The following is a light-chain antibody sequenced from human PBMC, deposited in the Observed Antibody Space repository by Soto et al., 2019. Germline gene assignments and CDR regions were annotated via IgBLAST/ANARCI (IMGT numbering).Light chain of an antibody. CDR2: DAS. J-gene: IGKJ5*01. Sequence: EIVLTQSPATLSLSPGERATLSCRASQSVSSYLAWYQHKPGQAPRLLIYDASTRATGIPARFSGSGSGTDFTLTISGLEPEDFAVYYCQQRSNWPPITFGQGTRLEIK. V-gene: IGKV3-11*01. CDR1: QSVSSY. CDR3: QQRSNWPPIT.